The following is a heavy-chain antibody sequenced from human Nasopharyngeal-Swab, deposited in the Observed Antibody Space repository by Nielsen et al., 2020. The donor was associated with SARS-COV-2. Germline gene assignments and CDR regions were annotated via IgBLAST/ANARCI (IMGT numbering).Heavy chain of an antibody. D-gene: IGHD3-9*01. J-gene: IGHJ6*03. Sequence: PGKGLEWIGEINHSGSTNYNPSLKSRVTISVDTSKNQFSLKLSSVTAADTAVYYCARLRSCGYDILTGYSRYCYYMDVWGKGTTVTVSS. V-gene: IGHV4-34*01. CDR3: ARLRSCGYDILTGYSRYCYYMDV. CDR2: INHSGST.